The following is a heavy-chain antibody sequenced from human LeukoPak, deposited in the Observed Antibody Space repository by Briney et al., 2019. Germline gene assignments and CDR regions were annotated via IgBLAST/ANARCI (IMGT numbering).Heavy chain of an antibody. CDR2: ISWNSGSI. D-gene: IGHD2-15*01. CDR1: GFTFDDYA. J-gene: IGHJ4*02. Sequence: GGSLRLSCAASGFTFDDYAMHWVRQAPGKGLEWVSGISWNSGSIGYADSVKGRFTISRDNAKNSLYLQMNSLRAEDTALYYCAKDYYFEYCSGGSCYLFDYWGQGTLVTVSS. CDR3: AKDYYFEYCSGGSCYLFDY. V-gene: IGHV3-9*01.